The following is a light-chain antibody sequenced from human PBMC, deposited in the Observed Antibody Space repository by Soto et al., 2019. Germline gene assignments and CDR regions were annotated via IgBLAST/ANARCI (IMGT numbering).Light chain of an antibody. CDR1: SSDVGASNH. J-gene: IGLJ3*02. CDR2: DVT. V-gene: IGLV2-11*01. Sequence: QSALTQPRSVSGSPGQSVTISCTGTSSDVGASNHVSWYQHHPGRAPKLIIYDVTERPSGVPDRFSGSKSGNTASLTISGLQAEDESDFYCCSSAGGFSWVFGGGTKVTVL. CDR3: CSSAGGFSWV.